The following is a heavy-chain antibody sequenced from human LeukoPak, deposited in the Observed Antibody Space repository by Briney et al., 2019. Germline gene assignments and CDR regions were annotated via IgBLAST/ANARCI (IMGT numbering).Heavy chain of an antibody. V-gene: IGHV3-74*01. J-gene: IGHJ6*02. D-gene: IGHD6-13*01. CDR3: ARVAGRHYYYGMDV. Sequence: PGGFLRLSCAASGSTFSSYWMHWVRQAPGKGLVWVSRINSDGSSTSYADSVKGRFTISRDNAKNTLYLQMNSLRAEDTAVYYCARVAGRHYYYGMDVWGQGTTVTVSS. CDR2: INSDGSST. CDR1: GSTFSSYW.